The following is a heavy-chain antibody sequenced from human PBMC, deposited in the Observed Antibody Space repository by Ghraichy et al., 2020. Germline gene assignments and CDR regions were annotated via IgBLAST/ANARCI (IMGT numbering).Heavy chain of an antibody. V-gene: IGHV3-48*02. J-gene: IGHJ4*02. D-gene: IGHD2/OR15-2a*01. CDR3: ASAVITPKIYYFDY. Sequence: GSLSLSCAASGFNFRSYSINWVRKAPGQGLEWVSYISSSTNTIYYADSVKGRFTISRDNAKNSLYLQMNSLRDEDTAVYYCASAVITPKIYYFDYWGQGTLVTVSS. CDR1: GFNFRSYS. CDR2: ISSSTNTI.